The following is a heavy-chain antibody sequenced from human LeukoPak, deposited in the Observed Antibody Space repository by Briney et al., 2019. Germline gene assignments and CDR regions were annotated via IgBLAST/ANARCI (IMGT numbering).Heavy chain of an antibody. D-gene: IGHD2-2*01. CDR2: IYYSGGT. CDR3: ARVPAATRGAWWFDP. CDR1: GGSISSYY. V-gene: IGHV4-59*01. J-gene: IGHJ5*02. Sequence: KPSETLSLTCTVSGGSISSYYWSWIRQPPGKGLEWIGYIYYSGGTNYNPSLKSRVTISVDTSKNQFSLKLSSVTAADTAVYYCARVPAATRGAWWFDPWGQGTLVTVSS.